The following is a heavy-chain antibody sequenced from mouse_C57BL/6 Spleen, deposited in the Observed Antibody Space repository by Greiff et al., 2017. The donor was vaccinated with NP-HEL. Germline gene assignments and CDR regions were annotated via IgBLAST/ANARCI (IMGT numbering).Heavy chain of an antibody. J-gene: IGHJ4*01. CDR1: GYTFTDYY. D-gene: IGHD1-1*01. Sequence: VQLQQSGPELVKPGASVKISCKASGYTFTDYYMNWVKQSHGKSLEWIGDINPNNGGTSYNQKFKGKATLTVDKSSSTAYMELRSLTSEDSAVYYCASPTTVVATRAMDYWGQGTSVTVSS. CDR3: ASPTTVVATRAMDY. CDR2: INPNNGGT. V-gene: IGHV1-26*01.